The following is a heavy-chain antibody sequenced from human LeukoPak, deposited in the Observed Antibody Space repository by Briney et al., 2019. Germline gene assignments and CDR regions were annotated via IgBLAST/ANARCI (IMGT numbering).Heavy chain of an antibody. V-gene: IGHV3-21*01. J-gene: IGHJ4*02. CDR1: GFTFSSYS. CDR2: ISSSSSYI. D-gene: IGHD3-22*01. Sequence: GGSLRLSCAASGFTFSSYSMNWVRQAPGEGLEWVSSISSSSSYIYYADSVKGRFTISRDNAKNSLYLQMNSLRAEDTAVYYCAREDSSGYYLDYWGQGTLVTVSS. CDR3: AREDSSGYYLDY.